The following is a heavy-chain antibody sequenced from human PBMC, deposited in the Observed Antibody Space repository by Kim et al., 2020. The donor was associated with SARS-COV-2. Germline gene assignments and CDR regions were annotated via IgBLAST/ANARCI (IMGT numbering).Heavy chain of an antibody. J-gene: IGHJ4*02. CDR1: GGSFSGYY. V-gene: IGHV4-34*01. D-gene: IGHD2-15*01. CDR3: ARGRIQLWLFGGYCSGGSCSPTTGFDY. CDR2: INHSGST. Sequence: SETLSLTCAVYGGSFSGYYWSWIRQPPGKGLEWIGEINHSGSTNYNPSLKSRVTISVDTSKNQFSLKLSSVTAADTAVYYCARGRIQLWLFGGYCSGGSCSPTTGFDYWGQGTLVTVSS.